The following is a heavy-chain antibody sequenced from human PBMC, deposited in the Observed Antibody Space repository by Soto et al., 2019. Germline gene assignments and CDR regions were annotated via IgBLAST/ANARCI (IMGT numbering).Heavy chain of an antibody. V-gene: IGHV2-5*01. CDR1: GFSLSTYAMG. CDR2: VYWNDNN. Sequence: QITLKESGPTLVKPTQTLTLSCTFSGFSLSTYAMGVAWIRQPPGKALEWLALVYWNDNNRYSPSLQSRLTITKDTSKNQVILTMLNVGPADTATYYCVHTSGWQHTTWGQGTLVTVSS. D-gene: IGHD1-1*01. J-gene: IGHJ5*02. CDR3: VHTSGWQHTT.